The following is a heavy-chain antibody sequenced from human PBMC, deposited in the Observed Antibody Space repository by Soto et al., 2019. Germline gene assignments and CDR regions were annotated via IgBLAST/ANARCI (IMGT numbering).Heavy chain of an antibody. J-gene: IGHJ4*02. V-gene: IGHV4-31*03. CDR1: GDSISSGGYY. Sequence: PSETLCLTCTVSGDSISSGGYYWTWIRQHPGKGLEWIGYIYYSGSTYYNPSLKSRATISIDTSKNQFSLKLSSVTAADTAVYYCASIVVPAAPFDYWGQGTLVTVSS. D-gene: IGHD2-2*01. CDR2: IYYSGST. CDR3: ASIVVPAAPFDY.